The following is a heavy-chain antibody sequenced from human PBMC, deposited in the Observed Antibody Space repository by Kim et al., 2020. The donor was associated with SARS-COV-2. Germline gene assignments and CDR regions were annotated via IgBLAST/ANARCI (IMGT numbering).Heavy chain of an antibody. V-gene: IGHV4-59*08. CDR2: IYYSGST. CDR1: GGSISSHY. D-gene: IGHD3-22*01. J-gene: IGHJ3*02. Sequence: SETLSLTCTVSGGSISSHYWSWIRQPPGKGLEWIGYIYYSGSTNYNRSLKSRVTISVDTSKNQFSLKLSSVTAADTAVYYCARHVGITMIVVVNDAFDIWGQGTMVTVSS. CDR3: ARHVGITMIVVVNDAFDI.